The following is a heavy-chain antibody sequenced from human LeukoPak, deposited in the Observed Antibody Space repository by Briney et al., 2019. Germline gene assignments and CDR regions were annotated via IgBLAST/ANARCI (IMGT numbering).Heavy chain of an antibody. CDR1: GFTFSSYG. Sequence: GKSLRLSCATSGFTFSSYGMHWVRQAPGKGLEWVAVISYDGSNKYYADSVKGRFTISRDNAKNTLSLQMNSLRVEDTAVYYCARAYCSTTSCNSELFDPWGQGTLVAVSS. CDR2: ISYDGSNK. D-gene: IGHD2-2*01. V-gene: IGHV3-30*03. CDR3: ARAYCSTTSCNSELFDP. J-gene: IGHJ5*02.